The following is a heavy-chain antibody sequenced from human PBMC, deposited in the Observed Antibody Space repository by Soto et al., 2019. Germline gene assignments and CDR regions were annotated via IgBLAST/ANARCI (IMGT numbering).Heavy chain of an antibody. CDR3: ARGVLLWFGDEWNWFVP. D-gene: IGHD3-10*01. CDR1: GGSVSSGSYY. CDR2: IYYSGST. J-gene: IGHJ5*02. Sequence: SETLSLTCTVSGGSVSSGSYYWSWIRQPPGKGLEWIGYIYYSGSTNYNPSLKSRVTISVDTSKNQFSLKLSSVTAADTAVYYCARGVLLWFGDEWNWFVPWGQGTLVTVSS. V-gene: IGHV4-61*01.